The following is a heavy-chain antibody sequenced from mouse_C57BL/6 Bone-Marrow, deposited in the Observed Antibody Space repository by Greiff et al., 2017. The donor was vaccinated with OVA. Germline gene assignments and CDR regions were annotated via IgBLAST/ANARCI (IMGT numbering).Heavy chain of an antibody. D-gene: IGHD2-3*01. V-gene: IGHV3-6*01. CDR3: ANIYDDSRAWFAY. CDR2: ISYDGSN. J-gene: IGHJ3*01. CDR1: GYSITSGYY. Sequence: VQLKESGPGLVKPSQSLSLTCSVTGYSITSGYYWNWIRQFPGNKLEWMGYISYDGSNNYNPSLKNRISITRDTSKNQFFLKLNSVTTEDTATYYCANIYDDSRAWFAYWGQGTLVTVSA.